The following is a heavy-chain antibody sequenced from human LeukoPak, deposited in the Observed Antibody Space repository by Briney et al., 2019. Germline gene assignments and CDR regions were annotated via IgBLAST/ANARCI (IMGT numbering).Heavy chain of an antibody. D-gene: IGHD3-22*01. Sequence: PGKSLRLSCAASRFTFSDYGMHWVRQAPGKGLEWVTLISYDGSNKYYADSVKGRFTISRDNSKNTLYLQMNSLRPDDTAVYYCVNPGWYYDSSGCSYYYGMDVWGQGTTVTLSS. CDR1: RFTFSDYG. CDR3: VNPGWYYDSSGCSYYYGMDV. J-gene: IGHJ6*02. CDR2: ISYDGSNK. V-gene: IGHV3-30*18.